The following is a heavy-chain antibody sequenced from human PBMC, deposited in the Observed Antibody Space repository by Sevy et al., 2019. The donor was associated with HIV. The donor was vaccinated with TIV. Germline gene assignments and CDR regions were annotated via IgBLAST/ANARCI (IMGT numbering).Heavy chain of an antibody. CDR1: GFTFSSYG. Sequence: GGSLRLSCAASGFTFSSYGMHWVRQAPGKGLEWVAVISYDGSNKYYADSVKGRFTISRDNSKNTPYLQMNSLRAEYTAVYYCARHYSSSSFFSLSAFDIWGQGTMVTVSS. V-gene: IGHV3-30*03. J-gene: IGHJ3*02. CDR3: ARHYSSSSFFSLSAFDI. D-gene: IGHD6-6*01. CDR2: ISYDGSNK.